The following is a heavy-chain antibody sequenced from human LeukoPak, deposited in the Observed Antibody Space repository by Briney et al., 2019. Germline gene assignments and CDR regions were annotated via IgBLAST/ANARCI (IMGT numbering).Heavy chain of an antibody. CDR3: ARLLRFVAVDY. CDR1: GFTFSSYW. J-gene: IGHJ4*02. D-gene: IGHD4-17*01. V-gene: IGHV3-7*01. Sequence: GGSLRLSCAASGFTFSSYWMSWVRQAPGKGLEWVAKINQDGSDEYYVDSVKGRFTISRDNAKNSLYLQMNSLRAEDTAVYYCARLLRFVAVDYWGQGTLVTVSS. CDR2: INQDGSDE.